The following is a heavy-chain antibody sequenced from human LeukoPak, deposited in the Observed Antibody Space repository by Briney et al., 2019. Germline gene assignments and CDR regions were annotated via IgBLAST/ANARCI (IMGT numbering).Heavy chain of an antibody. D-gene: IGHD3-10*01. Sequence: PGGSLRLSCAASGFTVSSNYMSWVRQAPGKGLVWVSVIYSGGSTYYADSVKGRFTISRDNSKNTLYLQMNSLRAEDTAVYYCARALNYGSGAPSWFDPWGQGTLVTVFS. J-gene: IGHJ5*02. CDR1: GFTVSSNY. CDR2: IYSGGST. V-gene: IGHV3-53*01. CDR3: ARALNYGSGAPSWFDP.